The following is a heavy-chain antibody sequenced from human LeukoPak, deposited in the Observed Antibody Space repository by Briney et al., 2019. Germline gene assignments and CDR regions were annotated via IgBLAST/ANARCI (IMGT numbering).Heavy chain of an antibody. D-gene: IGHD6-19*01. Sequence: GGSLRLSCAASGFTFSSYAMHWVRQAPGKGLEWVAVISYDGSNKYYADSVKGRFTISRDNSKNTLYPQMNSLRAEDTAVYYCARAGSSGWYDYYYYMDVWAKGPRSPSP. V-gene: IGHV3-30*01. J-gene: IGHJ6*03. CDR2: ISYDGSNK. CDR3: ARAGSSGWYDYYYYMDV. CDR1: GFTFSSYA.